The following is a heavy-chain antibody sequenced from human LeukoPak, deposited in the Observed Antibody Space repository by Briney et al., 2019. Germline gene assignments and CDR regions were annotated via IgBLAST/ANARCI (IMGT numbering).Heavy chain of an antibody. CDR1: GGSTSRYY. CDR2: IYYSGST. CDR3: ARARGPWFFFDY. D-gene: IGHD3/OR15-3a*01. J-gene: IGHJ4*02. V-gene: IGHV4-59*01. Sequence: SETLSLTCTVSGGSTSRYYWSWIRQPPGKGLEWIGYIYYSGSTNYNPSLKSRVTISVDTSKNQFSLKLSSVTAADTAVYYCARARGPWFFFDYWGQGTLVTVSS.